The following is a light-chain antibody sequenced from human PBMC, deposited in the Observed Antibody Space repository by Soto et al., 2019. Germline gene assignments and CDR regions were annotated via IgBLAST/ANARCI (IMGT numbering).Light chain of an antibody. CDR1: SSDVVGYNY. CDR2: DVS. V-gene: IGLV2-14*01. CDR3: SSYTTSSTYV. Sequence: QSVLTQPASMSGSPGQSFTIPSTGTSSDVVGYNYVSWYQQHPGKAPKLMISDVSNRPSGVSNRFSGSKSGNTASLTISGLQTEDETDYYCSSYTTSSTYVFGTGTKLTV. J-gene: IGLJ1*01.